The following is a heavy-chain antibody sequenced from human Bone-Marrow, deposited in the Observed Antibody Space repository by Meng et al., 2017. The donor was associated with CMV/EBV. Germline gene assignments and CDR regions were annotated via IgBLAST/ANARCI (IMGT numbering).Heavy chain of an antibody. V-gene: IGHV3-66*02. D-gene: IGHD6-13*01. Sequence: GESLKISCAASGFTVSSNYMSWVRQAPGKGLEWVSLIYSGGRTYYADSVKGRFTISRDNSKNTLYLQMDSLRTEDTAVYYCAKDKRVVAAATAYYYGMDVWGQGPTVTICS. CDR1: GFTVSSNY. CDR2: IYSGGRT. CDR3: AKDKRVVAAATAYYYGMDV. J-gene: IGHJ6*01.